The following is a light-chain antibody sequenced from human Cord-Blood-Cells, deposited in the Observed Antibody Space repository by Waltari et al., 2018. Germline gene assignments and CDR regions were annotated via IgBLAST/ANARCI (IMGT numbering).Light chain of an antibody. CDR1: QSISSW. J-gene: IGKJ1*01. CDR3: QQYNSYRT. Sequence: DIQMTQSPSTLSASVGDRVTITCRASQSISSWVAWYQQKPGKAPKLLNYDASSLESGVPTRFSGSGSGTEFTLTISSLQPDDFATDYCQQYNSYRTFGQGTKVEIK. CDR2: DAS. V-gene: IGKV1-5*01.